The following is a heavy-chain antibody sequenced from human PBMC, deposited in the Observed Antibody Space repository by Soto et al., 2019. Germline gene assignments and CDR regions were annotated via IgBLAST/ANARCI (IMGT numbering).Heavy chain of an antibody. V-gene: IGHV3-11*06. CDR2: ISSSSSYT. CDR1: GFTFSDYY. D-gene: IGHD4-17*01. Sequence: QVQLVESGGGLVKPGGSLRLSCAASGFTFSDYYMSWIRQAPGKGLEWVSYISSSSSYTNYADSVKGRFTISRDSAKNSLYLQMNSLRAEDTAVYYCARGSRDYGDYVGAFDIWGQGTMVTVSS. J-gene: IGHJ3*02. CDR3: ARGSRDYGDYVGAFDI.